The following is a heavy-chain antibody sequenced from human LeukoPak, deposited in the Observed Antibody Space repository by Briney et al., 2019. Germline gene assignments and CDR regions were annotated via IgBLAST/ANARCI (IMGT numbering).Heavy chain of an antibody. Sequence: PGGSLRLSCAASGFTFSNAWMSWVRQAPGKGLEWVGRIKSKTDGGTTDYAAPVKGRFTISRDDSKNTLYLQMNSLKTEDTAVYYCTTARGITVIVKAFDYWGQGTLVTVSS. J-gene: IGHJ4*02. CDR3: TTARGITVIVKAFDY. CDR2: IKSKTDGGTT. D-gene: IGHD3-22*01. V-gene: IGHV3-15*01. CDR1: GFTFSNAW.